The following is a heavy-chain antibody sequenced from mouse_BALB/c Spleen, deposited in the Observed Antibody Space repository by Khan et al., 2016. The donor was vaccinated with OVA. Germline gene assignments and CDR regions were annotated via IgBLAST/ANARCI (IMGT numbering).Heavy chain of an antibody. Sequence: QVQLQQSGAELVRPGVSVKISCKGSGYTFTDFTIHWVKQSHALSLEWIGVISTYYGDVTYNQKFKGKATMTVDKSSSTTYMELARLTSEDPAIYYCTRGAGGSRFANWGQGTLVTVSA. CDR1: GYTFTDFT. V-gene: IGHV1S137*01. CDR2: ISTYYGDV. J-gene: IGHJ3*01. CDR3: TRGAGGSRFAN.